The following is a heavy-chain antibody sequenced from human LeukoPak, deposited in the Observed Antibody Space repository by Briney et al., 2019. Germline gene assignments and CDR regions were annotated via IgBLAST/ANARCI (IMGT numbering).Heavy chain of an antibody. CDR3: ARPFTSCYTDYSCGMDV. Sequence: GGSLRLSCAASGFTFSSYWMHWVRQAPGKGLVWVSRINSDGSSTSYADSVKGRFTISRDNAKNTLYLQMNSLGAEDTAVYYCARPFTSCYTDYSCGMDVWGQGTTVTVSS. CDR2: INSDGSST. J-gene: IGHJ6*02. V-gene: IGHV3-74*01. CDR1: GFTFSSYW. D-gene: IGHD2-2*01.